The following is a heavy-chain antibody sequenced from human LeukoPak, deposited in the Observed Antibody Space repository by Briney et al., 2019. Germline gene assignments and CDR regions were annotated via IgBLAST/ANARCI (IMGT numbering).Heavy chain of an antibody. D-gene: IGHD4-17*01. CDR1: GFTFDDYA. J-gene: IGHJ1*01. CDR3: AKDTHTVTSYFQH. CDR2: ISWNSGSI. Sequence: GGSLRLSCAASGFTFDDYAMHWVRQAPGKGLEWVSGISWNSGSIGYADSVKGRFTISRDNAKNSLYLQMNSLRAEDTALYYCAKDTHTVTSYFQHWGQGTLDTVSS. V-gene: IGHV3-9*01.